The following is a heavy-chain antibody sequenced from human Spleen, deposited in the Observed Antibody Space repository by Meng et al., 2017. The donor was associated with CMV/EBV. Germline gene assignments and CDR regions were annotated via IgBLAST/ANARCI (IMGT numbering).Heavy chain of an antibody. J-gene: IGHJ6*02. CDR3: VRDFNPYCTDANCWDGYYYGMDV. CDR2: ISSSSSYI. Sequence: GGSLRLSCAASGFSFSRTAMHWVRQAPGKGPEWVSSISSSSSYIYYGDSVQGRFTISRDNAKNSLYLQMNSLRGEDTAVYYCVRDFNPYCTDANCWDGYYYGMDVWGQGTTVTVSS. V-gene: IGHV3-21*01. CDR1: GFSFSRTA. D-gene: IGHD2-8*01.